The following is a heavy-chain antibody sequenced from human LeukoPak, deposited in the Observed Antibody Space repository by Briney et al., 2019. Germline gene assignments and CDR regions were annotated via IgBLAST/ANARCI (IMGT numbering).Heavy chain of an antibody. V-gene: IGHV4-34*01. CDR1: GGSFSGYY. J-gene: IGHJ5*02. D-gene: IGHD6-19*01. CDR2: INHSGST. CDR3: ARARPYSSGWYYQEWFDP. Sequence: SETLSLTCAVYGGSFSGYYWSWIRQPPGKGLEWIGEINHSGSTNYNPSLKSRVTISVDTSKNQFSLKLSSVTAADTAVYYCARARPYSSGWYYQEWFDPRGQGTLVTVSS.